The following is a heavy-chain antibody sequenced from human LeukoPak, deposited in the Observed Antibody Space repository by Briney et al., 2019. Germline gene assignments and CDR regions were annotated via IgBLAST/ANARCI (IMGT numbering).Heavy chain of an antibody. CDR1: GFTFSSYW. V-gene: IGHV3-21*01. CDR3: ARFLHYYDSSGYYPSYYYYYMDV. CDR2: ISSSSSYI. D-gene: IGHD3-22*01. Sequence: TGGSLRLSCAASGFTFSSYWMNWVRQAPGKGLEWVSSISSSSSYIYYADSVKGRFTISRDNAKNSLYLQMNSLRAEDTAVYYCARFLHYYDSSGYYPSYYYYYMDVWGKGTTVTVSS. J-gene: IGHJ6*03.